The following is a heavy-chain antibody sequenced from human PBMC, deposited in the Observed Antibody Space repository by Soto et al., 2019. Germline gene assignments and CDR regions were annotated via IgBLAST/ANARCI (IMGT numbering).Heavy chain of an antibody. D-gene: IGHD6-13*01. CDR2: MNPNSGNT. V-gene: IGHV1-8*01. CDR1: GYTFTSYD. J-gene: IGHJ6*02. Sequence: PSVKVSCKASGYTFTSYDINWVRQATGQGLEWMGWMNPNSGNTGYAQKFQGRVTMTRNTSISTAYMELSSLRSEDTTVYYCARPRDSSSWYGDYYYGMDVWGQGTTVTVSS. CDR3: ARPRDSSSWYGDYYYGMDV.